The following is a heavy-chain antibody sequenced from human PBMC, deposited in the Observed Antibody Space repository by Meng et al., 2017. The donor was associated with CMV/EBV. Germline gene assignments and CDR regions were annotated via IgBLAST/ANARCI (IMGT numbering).Heavy chain of an antibody. D-gene: IGHD3-10*01. CDR2: IRYDGSNK. Sequence: GGSLRLSCAASGFTFSSYGMHWVRQAPGKGLEWVAFIRYDGSNKYYADSVKGRFTISRDNSKNTLYLQMNSLRAEDTAVYYCAKDQWFGELLYYYYGMDVWGQGTTVTV. V-gene: IGHV3-30*02. J-gene: IGHJ6*02. CDR3: AKDQWFGELLYYYYGMDV. CDR1: GFTFSSYG.